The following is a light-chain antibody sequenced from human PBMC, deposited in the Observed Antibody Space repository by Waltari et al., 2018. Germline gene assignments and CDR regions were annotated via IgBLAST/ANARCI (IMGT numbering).Light chain of an antibody. CDR3: HQDNNFPPWA. V-gene: IGKV3-15*01. Sequence: EIVMTQSPVTLSVSPGDRVTLSCRASQSVGSNVAWYQLKPGQAPRLIISGVSTRATGVPARFSGSGSGTEFTLTISSLQSEDSAVYFCHQDNNFPPWAFGQGTKVEV. J-gene: IGKJ1*01. CDR1: QSVGSN. CDR2: GVS.